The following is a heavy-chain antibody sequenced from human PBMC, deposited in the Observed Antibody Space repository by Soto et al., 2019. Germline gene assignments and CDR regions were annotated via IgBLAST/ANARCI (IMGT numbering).Heavy chain of an antibody. D-gene: IGHD1-26*01. J-gene: IGHJ4*02. Sequence: EVQLVESGGGLVQPGGSLRLSCAASGFTFSSYSMNWVRQAPGKGLEWVSYISSSSSTIYYADSVKGRFTISRDNAKNSLYLQMNSMRAEDTAVYYCARVLIVGAIGADYWGQGTLVTVSS. CDR3: ARVLIVGAIGADY. CDR2: ISSSSSTI. V-gene: IGHV3-48*01. CDR1: GFTFSSYS.